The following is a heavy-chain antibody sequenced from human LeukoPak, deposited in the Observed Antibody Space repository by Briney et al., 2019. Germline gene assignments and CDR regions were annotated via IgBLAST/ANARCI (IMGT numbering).Heavy chain of an antibody. D-gene: IGHD6-13*01. V-gene: IGHV3-30*18. CDR2: ISYDGSNK. J-gene: IGHJ5*02. CDR3: AKLAWQQLVQDPWFDP. Sequence: PGGSLRLSCAASGFTFSSYGMHWVRQAPGKGLEWVAVISYDGSNKYYADSVKGRFTISRDNSKNTLYLQMNSLRAEDTAMYYCAKLAWQQLVQDPWFDPWGQGTLVTVSS. CDR1: GFTFSSYG.